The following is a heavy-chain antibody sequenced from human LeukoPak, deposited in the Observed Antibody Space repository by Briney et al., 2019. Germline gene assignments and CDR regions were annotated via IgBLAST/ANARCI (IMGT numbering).Heavy chain of an antibody. CDR2: IFCNGNT. CDR1: DGSMSPYY. Sequence: SETLSLTCTVSDGSMSPYYWSWFRQSPGKGLEWIAYIFCNGNTKYNPSLWSRVTISIDTSRNQVFLNLNSVTAADTAVYYCARGGYYYLDVWGKGTTVTVSS. V-gene: IGHV4-59*01. CDR3: ARGGYYYLDV. J-gene: IGHJ6*03.